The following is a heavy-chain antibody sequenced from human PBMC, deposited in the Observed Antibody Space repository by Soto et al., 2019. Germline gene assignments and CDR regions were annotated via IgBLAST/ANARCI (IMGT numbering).Heavy chain of an antibody. J-gene: IGHJ4*02. V-gene: IGHV3-30*18. D-gene: IGHD6-13*01. CDR3: AKEQAYSSNWQYYFDY. Sequence: GGSLRLSCAASGFTFSSYGMHWVRQAPGKGLEWVAVISYDGSNKYYADSVKGRFTISRDNSKNTLYLQMNSLRAEDTAVYYCAKEQAYSSNWQYYFDYWGQGTLVTVSS. CDR1: GFTFSSYG. CDR2: ISYDGSNK.